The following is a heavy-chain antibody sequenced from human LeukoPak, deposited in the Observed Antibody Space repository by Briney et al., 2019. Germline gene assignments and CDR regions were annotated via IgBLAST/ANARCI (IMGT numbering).Heavy chain of an antibody. CDR3: ARRHWGPIDY. J-gene: IGHJ4*02. V-gene: IGHV4-59*08. D-gene: IGHD7-27*01. CDR2: IYYSGST. Sequence: PSETLSLTCTVSGSSISSYYWSWIRQPPGKGLEWIGYIYYSGSTNYNPSLKSRVTISVDTSKNQFSLKLSSVTAADTAVYYCARRHWGPIDYWGQGTLVTVSS. CDR1: GSSISSYY.